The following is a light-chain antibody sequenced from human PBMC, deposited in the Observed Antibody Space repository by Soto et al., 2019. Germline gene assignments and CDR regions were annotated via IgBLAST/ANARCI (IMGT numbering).Light chain of an antibody. CDR2: EVN. CDR3: SSYAGRNIVL. CDR1: SSDVGNYKY. Sequence: QSALTQPPSASGSPGQSVTISCTGTSSDVGNYKYVSWYQQHPGKAPKLMIYEVNKRPSGVPDRFSGSKSGNTASLTVSGLQSEDEADYYCSSYAGRNIVLFGGGTKLTVL. V-gene: IGLV2-8*01. J-gene: IGLJ2*01.